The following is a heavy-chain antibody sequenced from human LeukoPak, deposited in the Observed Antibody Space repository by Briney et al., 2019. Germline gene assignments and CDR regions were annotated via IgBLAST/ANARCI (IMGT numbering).Heavy chain of an antibody. D-gene: IGHD2-2*01. CDR3: ARTPVVPAGGYYYYYYMDV. V-gene: IGHV1-69*05. Sequence: SVKVSCKASGGTFSSYAISWVRQAPGQGLEWMGGIIPIFGTANYAQKFQRRVTITTDESTSTAYMEQISLTSEYTAVYYCARTPVVPAGGYYYYYYMDVWGKGTTVTVSS. CDR1: GGTFSSYA. J-gene: IGHJ6*03. CDR2: IIPIFGTA.